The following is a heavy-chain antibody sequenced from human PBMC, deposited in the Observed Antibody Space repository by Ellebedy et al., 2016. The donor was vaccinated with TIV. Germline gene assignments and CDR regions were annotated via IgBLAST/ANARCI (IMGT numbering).Heavy chain of an antibody. CDR2: ISSGGST. J-gene: IGHJ6*02. V-gene: IGHV3-66*01. D-gene: IGHD5-18*01. CDR1: GFSVSSND. Sequence: GGSLRLXXAASGFSVSSNDMSWVRQAPGKGLEWVSVISSGGSTFYADSVKVRFTISRDNSKNTLNLQMSSLRVEDTAVYYCARAGRTELWSLDVWGQGTTVSVSS. CDR3: ARAGRTELWSLDV.